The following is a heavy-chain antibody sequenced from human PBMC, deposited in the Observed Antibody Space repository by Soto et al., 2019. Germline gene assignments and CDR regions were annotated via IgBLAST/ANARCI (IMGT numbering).Heavy chain of an antibody. Sequence: QVQLVESGGGVVQPGRSLRLSCAASGFTFSSYGMHWVRQAPGKGLEWVAVIWYDGSNKYYADSVKGRFTISRDNSKNTLYLQMNSLRAEDTAVYYCARGVLNFYGPHYYYYYGMDVWGQGTTVTVSS. D-gene: IGHD3-10*01. CDR2: IWYDGSNK. CDR1: GFTFSSYG. J-gene: IGHJ6*02. CDR3: ARGVLNFYGPHYYYYYGMDV. V-gene: IGHV3-33*01.